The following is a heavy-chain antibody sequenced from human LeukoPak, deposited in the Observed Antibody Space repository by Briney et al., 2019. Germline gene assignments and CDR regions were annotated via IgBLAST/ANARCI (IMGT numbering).Heavy chain of an antibody. Sequence: PSETLSLTCTVSGGSISSSSYYWGWIRQPPGKGLEWIGSIYYSGSTYYNPSLKSRVTISVDTSKNQFSLKLSSVTAADTAVYYCARDRRLGEDVLRYFDRPDAFDIWGQGTMVTVSS. D-gene: IGHD3-9*01. J-gene: IGHJ3*02. CDR3: ARDRRLGEDVLRYFDRPDAFDI. CDR1: GGSISSSSYY. CDR2: IYYSGST. V-gene: IGHV4-39*07.